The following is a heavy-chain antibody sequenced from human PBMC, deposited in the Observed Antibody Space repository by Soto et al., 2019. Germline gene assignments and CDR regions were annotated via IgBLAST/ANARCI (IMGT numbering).Heavy chain of an antibody. CDR3: ARGIRRGRFGNWFNP. CDR2: VYYSVSS. V-gene: IGHV4-59*12. D-gene: IGHD3-3*01. CDR1: GASMSNYS. Sequence: SETLPLSCTVSGASMSNYSVSWIRQPTGKGLEHIRYVYYSVSSNYNPSLENRVTVSVDTSKKQFSLKLSYVTAADTAVYYCARGIRRGRFGNWFNPWGQGTLVTVSS. J-gene: IGHJ5*02.